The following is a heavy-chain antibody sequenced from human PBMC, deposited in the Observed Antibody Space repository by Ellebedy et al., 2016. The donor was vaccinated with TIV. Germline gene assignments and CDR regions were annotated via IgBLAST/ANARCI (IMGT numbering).Heavy chain of an antibody. CDR3: ARGYYYDSSGYYYGSGFDY. D-gene: IGHD3-22*01. CDR2: ISYDGSNK. Sequence: GESLKISXAASGFTFSSYGMHWVRQAPGKGLEWVAVISYDGSNKYYADSVKGRFTISRDNSKNTLYLQMNSLRAEDTAVYYCARGYYYDSSGYYYGSGFDYWGQGTLVTVSS. CDR1: GFTFSSYG. J-gene: IGHJ4*02. V-gene: IGHV3-30*03.